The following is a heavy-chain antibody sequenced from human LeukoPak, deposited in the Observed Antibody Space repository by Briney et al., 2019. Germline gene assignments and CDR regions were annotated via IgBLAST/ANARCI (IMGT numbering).Heavy chain of an antibody. Sequence: ASVKVSCKASGDTFTGYYLHWVRQAPGQGLEWLGWINPKSGGTNYAQRFQARVTMTWDTSISTAYMELSSLRSDDTAVYYCARDRGGYSYGFLDYWGQGTLVTVSS. J-gene: IGHJ4*02. CDR3: ARDRGGYSYGFLDY. CDR2: INPKSGGT. CDR1: GDTFTGYY. V-gene: IGHV1-2*02. D-gene: IGHD5-18*01.